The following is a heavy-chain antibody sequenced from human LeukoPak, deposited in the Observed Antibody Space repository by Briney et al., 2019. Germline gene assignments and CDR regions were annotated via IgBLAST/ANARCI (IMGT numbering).Heavy chain of an antibody. CDR1: GYTFTGYY. J-gene: IGHJ4*02. CDR2: INPNSGGT. Sequence: ASVKVSCKASGYTFTGYYMHWVRPAPGQGLEWMGWINPNSGGTNYAQKFQGKVTMTRDTSISTAYMELSRLRSDDTAVYYCARGFNYYDSSGYTYYFDYWGQGTLVTVSS. D-gene: IGHD3-22*01. V-gene: IGHV1-2*02. CDR3: ARGFNYYDSSGYTYYFDY.